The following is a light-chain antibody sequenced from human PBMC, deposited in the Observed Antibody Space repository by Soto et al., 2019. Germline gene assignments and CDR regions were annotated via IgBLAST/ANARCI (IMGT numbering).Light chain of an antibody. CDR2: WAS. CDR3: QQYYSTPRT. V-gene: IGKV4-1*01. CDR1: QSVLYSSNNKNY. J-gene: IGKJ2*01. Sequence: DIVMTQSPDSLVVSLGERATINCNSSQSVLYSSNNKNYLAWYQQKPGQPPKLLIYWASNRESGVPDRFSGSGSGTDFTLTISSLQAEDVAVYYCQQYYSTPRTFGQGTKLEIK.